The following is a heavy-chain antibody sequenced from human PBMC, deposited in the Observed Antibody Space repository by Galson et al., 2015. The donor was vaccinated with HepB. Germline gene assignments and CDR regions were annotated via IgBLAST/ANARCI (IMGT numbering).Heavy chain of an antibody. CDR2: ISRDGGRT. D-gene: IGHD6-19*01. CDR3: ATASSGWGFDY. J-gene: IGHJ4*02. Sequence: SLRLSCAASGFTFDDYAMHWVRQAPGKGLEWVSLISRDGGRTYYADSVKGRFTISRDDAKNSLYLQMNSLRAEDTAVYYCATASSGWGFDYWGQGTLITVSS. CDR1: GFTFDDYA. V-gene: IGHV3-43D*03.